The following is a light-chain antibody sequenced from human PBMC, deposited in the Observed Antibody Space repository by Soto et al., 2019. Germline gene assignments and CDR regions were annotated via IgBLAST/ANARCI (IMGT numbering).Light chain of an antibody. CDR1: QGVGGW. CDR2: ATS. V-gene: IGKV1-12*01. Sequence: IQITPSPSSVSASVGHTVTMTCRASQGVGGWLAWYQQKPGKVPKLLIYATSSLHSGVPSRFSGSGSGTDFTLSISSLQPEDFATYYCQQTHSLPPAVGPGTKVDIK. CDR3: QQTHSLPPA. J-gene: IGKJ3*01.